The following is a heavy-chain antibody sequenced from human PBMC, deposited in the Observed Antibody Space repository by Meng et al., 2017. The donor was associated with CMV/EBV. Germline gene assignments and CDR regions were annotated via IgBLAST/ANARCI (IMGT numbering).Heavy chain of an antibody. D-gene: IGHD2/OR15-2a*01. CDR1: GFTFSSYS. J-gene: IGHJ6*02. CDR3: AGSPPNLVGDMYFFYAMDV. CDR2: ISSSSSYI. Sequence: GGSLRLSCAASGFTFSSYSMNWVRQAPGKGLEWVSSISSSSSYIYYADSVKGRFTISRDNAKNTLYLQMNDLRAEDTAVYYCAGSPPNLVGDMYFFYAMDVWGRGTTVTVSS. V-gene: IGHV3-21*01.